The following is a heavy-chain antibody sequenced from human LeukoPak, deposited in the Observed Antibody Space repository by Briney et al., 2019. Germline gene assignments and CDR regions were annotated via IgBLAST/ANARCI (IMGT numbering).Heavy chain of an antibody. Sequence: GASVKVSCKVSGYTFTSYYMHWVRQAPGQGLEWMGIINPSGGSTSYAQKFQGRVTMTRDTSTSTVYMELSSLRSEDTAVYYCARRPRPWMGIDYWGQGTLVTVSS. D-gene: IGHD5-12*01. CDR2: INPSGGST. CDR1: GYTFTSYY. V-gene: IGHV1-46*01. J-gene: IGHJ4*02. CDR3: ARRPRPWMGIDY.